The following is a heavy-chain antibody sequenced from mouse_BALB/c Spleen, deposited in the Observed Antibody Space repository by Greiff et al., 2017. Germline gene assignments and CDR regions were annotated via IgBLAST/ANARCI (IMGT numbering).Heavy chain of an antibody. CDR2: INSNGGST. V-gene: IGHV5-6-3*01. CDR3: ARDTGTRGTWFAY. Sequence: DVKLVESGGGLVQPGGSLKLSCAASGFTFSSYGMSWVRQTPDKRLELVATINSNGGSTYYPDSVKGRFTISRDNAKNTLYLQMSSLKSEDTAMYYCARDTGTRGTWFAYWGQGTLVTVSA. CDR1: GFTFSSYG. J-gene: IGHJ3*01. D-gene: IGHD4-1*01.